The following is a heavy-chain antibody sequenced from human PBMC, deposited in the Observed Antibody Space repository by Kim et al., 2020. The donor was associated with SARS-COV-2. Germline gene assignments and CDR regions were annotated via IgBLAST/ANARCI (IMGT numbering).Heavy chain of an antibody. Sequence: NPSLKTRVTISVDTSKNQFSLKRSSVTAADTAVYYCARHVGVSGENRFDPWGQGTLVTVSS. J-gene: IGHJ5*02. V-gene: IGHV4-39*01. CDR3: ARHVGVSGENRFDP. D-gene: IGHD3-10*01.